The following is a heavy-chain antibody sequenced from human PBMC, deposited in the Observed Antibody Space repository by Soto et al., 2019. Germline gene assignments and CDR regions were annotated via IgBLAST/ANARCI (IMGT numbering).Heavy chain of an antibody. D-gene: IGHD2-21*02. CDR2: IYHSGST. CDR1: GGSISSGGYS. J-gene: IGHJ5*02. V-gene: IGHV4-30-2*01. CDR3: ARSDYNWFDP. Sequence: SETLSLTCAVSGGSISSGGYSWSWIRQPPGKGLEWIGYIYHSGSTYYNPSLKSRVTISVDRSKNQFSLKLSSVTAADTAVYYCARSDYNWFDPWGQGTLVTVSS.